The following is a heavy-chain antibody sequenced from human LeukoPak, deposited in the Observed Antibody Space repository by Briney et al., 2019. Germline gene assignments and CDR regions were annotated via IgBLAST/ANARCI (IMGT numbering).Heavy chain of an antibody. CDR3: AKGGNYHDSSGYYYRGYFQH. CDR2: IRYDGSNK. V-gene: IGHV3-30*02. J-gene: IGHJ1*01. Sequence: GGSLRLSCAASGFTFSSYGMHWVRQAPGKGLEWVAFIRYDGSNKYYADSVKGRFTISRDNSKNTLYLQMNSLRAEDTAVYYCAKGGNYHDSSGYYYRGYFQHWGQGTLVTVSS. D-gene: IGHD3-22*01. CDR1: GFTFSSYG.